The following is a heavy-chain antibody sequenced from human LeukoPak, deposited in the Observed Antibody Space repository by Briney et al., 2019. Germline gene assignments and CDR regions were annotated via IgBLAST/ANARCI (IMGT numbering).Heavy chain of an antibody. CDR2: IHYSGST. D-gene: IGHD3-10*01. CDR3: ARTRYYYNSRSYGAPYYFDY. CDR1: GGSISSYY. V-gene: IGHV4-59*08. Sequence: PSETLSLTCTVSGGSISSYYWSWIRQPPGKGLEWIGYIHYSGSTNYNPSLKSRVTISVDTSKNQFSLKLSSVTAADTAVYYCARTRYYYNSRSYGAPYYFDYWGQGTLVTVSS. J-gene: IGHJ4*02.